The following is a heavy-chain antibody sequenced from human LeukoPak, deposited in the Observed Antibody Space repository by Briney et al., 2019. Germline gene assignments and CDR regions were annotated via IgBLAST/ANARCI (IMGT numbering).Heavy chain of an antibody. V-gene: IGHV3-21*01. CDR2: ISTSSSYI. Sequence: GGSLRLSCAAAGFTFNSYGMTWVRQAPGKGLEWVSSISTSSSYIYYIDSVKGRFTISRDNAKNSLYLQMNSLRAEDTAVYYCARDSDIVTGSKSHFDYWGQGTLVTVSS. D-gene: IGHD3-9*01. J-gene: IGHJ4*02. CDR3: ARDSDIVTGSKSHFDY. CDR1: GFTFNSYG.